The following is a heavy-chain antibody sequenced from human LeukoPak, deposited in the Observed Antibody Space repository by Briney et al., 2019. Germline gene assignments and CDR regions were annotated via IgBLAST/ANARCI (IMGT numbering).Heavy chain of an antibody. CDR3: ARVSGYDYGDYVVDY. Sequence: GGSLRLSCAASGFTFSSYWMRWVRQAPGKGLVWVSRINSDGSSTSYADSVKGRFTISRDNAKNTLYLQMNSLRAEDTAVYYCARVSGYDYGDYVVDYWGQGTLVTVSS. D-gene: IGHD4-17*01. J-gene: IGHJ4*02. V-gene: IGHV3-74*01. CDR1: GFTFSSYW. CDR2: INSDGSST.